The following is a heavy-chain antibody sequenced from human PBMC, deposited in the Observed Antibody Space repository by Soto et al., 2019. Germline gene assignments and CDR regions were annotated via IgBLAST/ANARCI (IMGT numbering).Heavy chain of an antibody. CDR3: ARDVDEYSGYDISYFDY. V-gene: IGHV3-33*01. CDR1: GFTFSSYG. Sequence: GGSLRLSCAASGFTFSSYGMHWVRQAPGKGLEWVAVIWDDGSNKYYADSVKGRFTISRDNSKNTLYLQMNSLRAEDTAVYYCARDVDEYSGYDISYFDYWGQGTLVTVSS. D-gene: IGHD5-12*01. CDR2: IWDDGSNK. J-gene: IGHJ4*02.